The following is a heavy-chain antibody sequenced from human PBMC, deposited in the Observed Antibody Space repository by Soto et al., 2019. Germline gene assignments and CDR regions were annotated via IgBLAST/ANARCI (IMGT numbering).Heavy chain of an antibody. V-gene: IGHV1-69*13. Sequence: SVKVSCKASGGTFSSYAISWVRQAPGQGLEWMGGIIPIFGTANYAQKFQGRVTITADESTSTAYMELSSLRSEDTAVYYCARAEKESYDSSGYYNWFDPWGQGTLVTVSS. CDR1: GGTFSSYA. CDR3: ARAEKESYDSSGYYNWFDP. J-gene: IGHJ5*02. D-gene: IGHD3-22*01. CDR2: IIPIFGTA.